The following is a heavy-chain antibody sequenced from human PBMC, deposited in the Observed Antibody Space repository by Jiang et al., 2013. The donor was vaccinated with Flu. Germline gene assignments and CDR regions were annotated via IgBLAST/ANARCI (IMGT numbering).Heavy chain of an antibody. CDR2: NHSGST. Sequence: NHSGSTNYNPSLKSRVTISVDTSKNQFSLKLSSVTAADTAVYYCARGPDIVVVVAATWWYFDLWGRGTLVTVSS. D-gene: IGHD2-15*01. J-gene: IGHJ2*01. CDR3: ARGPDIVVVVAATWWYFDL. V-gene: IGHV4-34*01.